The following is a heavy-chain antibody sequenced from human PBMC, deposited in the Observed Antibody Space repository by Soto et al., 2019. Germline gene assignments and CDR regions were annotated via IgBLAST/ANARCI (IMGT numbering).Heavy chain of an antibody. CDR1: GFSFSRYG. V-gene: IGHV3-33*01. J-gene: IGHJ4*02. CDR3: TSVLSKTSGYYFDF. CDR2: VWYDGSNQ. Sequence: QVQLVESGGGVVQPGGTLKLSCTASGFSFSRYGIHWVRQTPGKGLEWVAVVWYDGSNQYYADFVKGRFTISRDNSKNMAFLQMTSLRAEDKAVYYCTSVLSKTSGYYFDFWGQGTLVTVSS. D-gene: IGHD3-22*01.